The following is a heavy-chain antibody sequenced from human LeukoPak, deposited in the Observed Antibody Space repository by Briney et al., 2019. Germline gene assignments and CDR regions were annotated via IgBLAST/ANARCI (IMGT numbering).Heavy chain of an antibody. J-gene: IGHJ6*02. D-gene: IGHD3-22*01. CDR3: ARVYDSRAYGMDV. Sequence: GASVKVSCKASGYTFTSYYMHWVRQAPGQGLEWMAIINPSGGSTSYAQKFQGRVTMTRDTSASTVYMELSSLRSEDTAVYYCARVYDSRAYGMDVWGQGTTVTVSS. CDR2: INPSGGST. CDR1: GYTFTSYY. V-gene: IGHV1-46*01.